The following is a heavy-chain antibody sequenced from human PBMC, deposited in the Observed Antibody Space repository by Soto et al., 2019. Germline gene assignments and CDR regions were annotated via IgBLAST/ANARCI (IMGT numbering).Heavy chain of an antibody. V-gene: IGHV3-15*07. D-gene: IGHD6-13*01. CDR2: IKSKTDGGTT. Sequence: GGSLRLSCAASGFTFSNAWMNWVRQAPGKGLEWVGRIKSKTDGGTTDYAAPVKGRFTISRDDSKNTLYLQMNSLKTEDTAVYYCTTDLGSSGNYYYYGMDVWGQGTTVTVSS. CDR3: TTDLGSSGNYYYYGMDV. J-gene: IGHJ6*02. CDR1: GFTFSNAW.